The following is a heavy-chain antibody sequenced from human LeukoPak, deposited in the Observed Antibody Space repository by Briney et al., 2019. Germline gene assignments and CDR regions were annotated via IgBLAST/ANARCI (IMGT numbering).Heavy chain of an antibody. CDR3: ARGFSFFDP. CDR2: IYYSGST. CDR1: GGSVSSYY. D-gene: IGHD3-3*01. Sequence: SETLSLTCTVSGGSVSSYYWSWIRQPPGKGLEWIGYIYYSGSTNYSPSLKSRVTISVDTSKNQVSLKLSSVTAADTAVYYCARGFSFFDPWGQGTLVTVSS. J-gene: IGHJ5*02. V-gene: IGHV4-59*02.